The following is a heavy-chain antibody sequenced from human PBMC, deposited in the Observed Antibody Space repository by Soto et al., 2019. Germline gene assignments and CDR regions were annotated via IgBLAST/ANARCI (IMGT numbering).Heavy chain of an antibody. CDR3: TRRYGDPSSAAGFDY. J-gene: IGHJ4*01. CDR2: ISTYNGKT. V-gene: IGHV1-18*01. D-gene: IGHD4-17*01. Sequence: GASVKVSCKASGYSFSSYGISWVRQAPGQGLEWMGWISTYNGKTNSAQKLQGRVTMTTDRSTSTTYMELRSLISDDTAVYYCTRRYGDPSSAAGFDYWG. CDR1: GYSFSSYG.